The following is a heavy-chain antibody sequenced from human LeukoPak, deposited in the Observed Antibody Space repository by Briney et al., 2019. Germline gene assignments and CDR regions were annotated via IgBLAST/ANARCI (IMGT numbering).Heavy chain of an antibody. CDR1: GYTFTSYD. Sequence: ASVKVSCKASGYTFTSYDINWVRQATGQGLEWMGWMNPISGNTGHAQKLQGRVTMTTDTSTSTAYMELRSLRSDDTAVYYCARDGPGYCSGGSCYGVDYWGQGTLVTVSS. J-gene: IGHJ4*02. D-gene: IGHD2-15*01. CDR2: MNPISGNT. V-gene: IGHV1-8*01. CDR3: ARDGPGYCSGGSCYGVDY.